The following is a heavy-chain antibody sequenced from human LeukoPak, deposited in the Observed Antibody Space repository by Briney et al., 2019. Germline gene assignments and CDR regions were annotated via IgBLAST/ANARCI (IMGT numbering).Heavy chain of an antibody. CDR3: AREVHDYGGY. D-gene: IGHD3-10*01. V-gene: IGHV3-48*04. CDR1: GFTFSSYS. CDR2: ISSSGTTI. Sequence: GGSLRLSCAASGFTFSSYSMNWVRQAPGKGLEWVSYISSSGTTIYYADSVKGRFTISRDNAKSSLYLQMNSLRAEDTAVYYCAREVHDYGGYWGQGTLVTVSS. J-gene: IGHJ4*02.